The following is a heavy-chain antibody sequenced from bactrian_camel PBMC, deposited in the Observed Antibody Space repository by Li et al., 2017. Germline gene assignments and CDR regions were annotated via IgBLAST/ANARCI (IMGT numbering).Heavy chain of an antibody. CDR2: IESDGST. V-gene: IGHV3S55*01. CDR3: AAARRFPVNWSDGSGWDD. Sequence: HVQLVESGGGSVQVGGSLRLSCVASVDTIGRYCMGWFRQIPDKEREGVAGIESDGSTSYADSVKGRFTISQDSAQNTLWLQKDSLKPDDSAMYYCAAARRFPVNWSDGSGWDDWGQGTQVTVS. CDR1: VDTIGRYC. D-gene: IGHD7*01. J-gene: IGHJ4*01.